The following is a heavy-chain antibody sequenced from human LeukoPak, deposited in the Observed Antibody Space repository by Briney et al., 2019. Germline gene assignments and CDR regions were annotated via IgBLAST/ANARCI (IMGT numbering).Heavy chain of an antibody. Sequence: GGSLRLSCAASGFTFSSYAMSWVRQAPGKGLEWVSAISGSGGSTYYADSVKGRFTISRDNSKNTLYLQMNSLRAEDTAVYYGAIVLHAGAGIRDFDWILGGWGQGTLVTVSS. CDR3: AIVLHAGAGIRDFDWILGG. J-gene: IGHJ4*02. V-gene: IGHV3-23*01. D-gene: IGHD3-9*01. CDR2: ISGSGGST. CDR1: GFTFSSYA.